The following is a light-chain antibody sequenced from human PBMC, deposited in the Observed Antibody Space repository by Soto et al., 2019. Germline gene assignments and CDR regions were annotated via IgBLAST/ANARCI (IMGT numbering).Light chain of an antibody. Sequence: DIAMTQSPDSLVVSLGERATINCKSGRTVLSTADNQNFLAWYQQRPGQPPKLLIYDASTRAPGVPDRFIGSGSATEFTLTVAGLQPEHVAVYYCHQYYGSPYSFGQRTRLEI. CDR1: RTVLSTADNQNF. V-gene: IGKV4-1*01. J-gene: IGKJ2*01. CDR3: HQYYGSPYS. CDR2: DAS.